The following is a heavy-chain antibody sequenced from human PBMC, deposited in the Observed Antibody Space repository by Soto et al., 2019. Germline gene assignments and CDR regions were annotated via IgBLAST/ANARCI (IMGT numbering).Heavy chain of an antibody. D-gene: IGHD2-2*01. J-gene: IGHJ6*03. Sequence: PGGSLRLSCAASGFTFSSYWMHWVRQAPGKGLVWVSRINSDRSNTSYADSVKGRYTISRDNAKNTLYLQMNSLRAEDTAVYYCARYGRYCSSTSCYQYMDVWGKGTTVTVSS. CDR2: INSDRSNT. CDR3: ARYGRYCSSTSCYQYMDV. V-gene: IGHV3-74*01. CDR1: GFTFSSYW.